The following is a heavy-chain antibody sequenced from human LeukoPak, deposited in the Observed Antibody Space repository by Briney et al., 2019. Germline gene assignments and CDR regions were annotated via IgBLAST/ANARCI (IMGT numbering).Heavy chain of an antibody. CDR3: ARGPHQSSMDV. CDR2: INHSGST. CDR1: GGSFSGYY. Sequence: SETLSLTCAVYGGSFSGYYWSWIRQPPGKGLEWIGEINHSGSTNYNPSLKSRVTISVDTSKNQFSLKLSSVTAADTAVYYCARGPHQSSMDVWGQGTMVTVSS. D-gene: IGHD2-2*01. J-gene: IGHJ6*02. V-gene: IGHV4-34*01.